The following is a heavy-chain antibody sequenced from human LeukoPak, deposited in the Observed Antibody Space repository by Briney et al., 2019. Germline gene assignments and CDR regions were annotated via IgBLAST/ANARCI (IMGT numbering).Heavy chain of an antibody. CDR3: ARVVGSGNFDY. V-gene: IGHV3-64*02. CDR2: ISYDGGDT. CDR1: GFTLSSFS. J-gene: IGHJ4*02. D-gene: IGHD3-10*01. Sequence: GGSLSLSCAASGFTLSSFSIHWVRQAPGKGLEFVSAISYDGGDTYYADSVKGRFTISRDNSKNTVYLQMGSLRSEDMAVYHCARVVGSGNFDYWGQGTLVTVSS.